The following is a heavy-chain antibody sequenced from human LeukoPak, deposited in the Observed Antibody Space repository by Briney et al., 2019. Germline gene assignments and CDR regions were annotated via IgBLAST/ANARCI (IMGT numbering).Heavy chain of an antibody. CDR2: FYSGSHSYHRDGTT. V-gene: IGHV3-53*05. J-gene: IGHJ4*02. D-gene: IGHD3-22*01. CDR1: GCIVSANY. Sequence: GGSLRVSCAGSGCIVSANYMSWVRQAPGKGVEWVSVFYSGSHSYHRDGTTYYADSVKVRFTISGDKSANTVYLQMNRLRVDDTAMYYCPHSYDFDSSGYHRPTALWGQGTQVTVSS. CDR3: PHSYDFDSSGYHRPTAL.